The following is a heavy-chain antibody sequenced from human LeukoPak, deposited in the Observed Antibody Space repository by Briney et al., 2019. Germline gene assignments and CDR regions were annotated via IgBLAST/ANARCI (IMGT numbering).Heavy chain of an antibody. Sequence: SETLSLTCAVYGGSFSGYYWSWIRQPPGKGLEWIGEINHSGSTNYNSSLKSRLIISVDTSKNQFSLQLNSVTAADTAVYYCARLDSSSRSYFFDYWGQGTLVTVSS. CDR3: ARLDSSSRSYFFDY. D-gene: IGHD6-13*01. J-gene: IGHJ4*02. CDR2: INHSGST. CDR1: GGSFSGYY. V-gene: IGHV4-34*01.